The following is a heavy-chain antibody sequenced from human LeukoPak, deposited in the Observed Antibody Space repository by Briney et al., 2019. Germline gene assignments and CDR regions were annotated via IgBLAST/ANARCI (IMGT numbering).Heavy chain of an antibody. V-gene: IGHV3-53*01. D-gene: IGHD3-10*01. CDR3: AKDTVVRGVICYFDY. CDR2: IYSGGST. CDR1: GFTVSSNY. Sequence: GGSLRLSCAASGFTVSSNYMSWVRQAPGKGLEWVSIIYSGGSTYYADSVKGRFTISRDNSRNTLYLQMNSLRAEDTAVYYCAKDTVVRGVICYFDYWGQGTLVTVSS. J-gene: IGHJ4*02.